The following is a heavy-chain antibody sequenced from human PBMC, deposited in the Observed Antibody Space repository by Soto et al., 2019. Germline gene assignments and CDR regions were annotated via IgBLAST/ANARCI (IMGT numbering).Heavy chain of an antibody. CDR2: MNPDNGKT. Sequence: QVQLVQSGAEVKKPGASVKVSCKASGYTFTSYDINWVRQAAGQGLEWMGWMNPDNGKTRYAQKFQGRVTMTTDTSRTTAYMELSGLRSDDTAVYYCARDEAADASGQGTPVTVSS. CDR3: ARDEAADA. J-gene: IGHJ5*02. D-gene: IGHD6-13*01. V-gene: IGHV1-8*01. CDR1: GYTFTSYD.